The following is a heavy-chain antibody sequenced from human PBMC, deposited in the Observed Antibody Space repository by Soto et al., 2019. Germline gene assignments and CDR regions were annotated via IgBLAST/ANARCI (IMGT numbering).Heavy chain of an antibody. D-gene: IGHD1-26*01. Sequence: EVQLSESGGDLRQPGGSLRLSCAASGFTFTNYAMTWVRQTPGKGLEWVSGISASGGLKYYADSVQGRFTVSRDNSKNILYLQMDTLRDDDTALYYCAREVGAPSGWLDPWGQGTQVTVSS. CDR1: GFTFTNYA. CDR2: ISASGGLK. V-gene: IGHV3-23*01. CDR3: AREVGAPSGWLDP. J-gene: IGHJ5*02.